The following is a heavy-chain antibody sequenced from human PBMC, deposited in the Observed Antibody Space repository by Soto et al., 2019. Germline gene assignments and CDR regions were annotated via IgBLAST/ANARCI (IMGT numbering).Heavy chain of an antibody. CDR2: IYYSGST. V-gene: IGHV4-39*01. J-gene: IGHJ3*02. CDR3: ARRAIVVVPAARDAFDI. D-gene: IGHD2-2*01. Sequence: QLQLQESGPGLVKPSETLSLTCTVSGGSISSSSYYWGWIRQPPGKGLEWIGSIYYSGSTYYNPSLKIRVTISVDTSKNQFSLKLSSVTAADTAVYYCARRAIVVVPAARDAFDIWGQGTMVTVSS. CDR1: GGSISSSSYY.